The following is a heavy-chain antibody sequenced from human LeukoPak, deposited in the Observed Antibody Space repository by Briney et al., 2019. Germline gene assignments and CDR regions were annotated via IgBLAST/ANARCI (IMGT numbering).Heavy chain of an antibody. CDR1: RGSFSGYY. CDR2: INHSGST. D-gene: IGHD2-15*01. V-gene: IGHV4-34*01. CDR3: ARGRSEDIVVVVAATDFDY. Sequence: SETLSLTCAVYRGSFSGYYWSWIRQPPGKGLEWIGEINHSGSTNYNPSLKSRVTISVDTSKNQFSLKLSSVTAADTAAYYCARGRSEDIVVVVAATDFDYWGQGTLVTVSS. J-gene: IGHJ4*02.